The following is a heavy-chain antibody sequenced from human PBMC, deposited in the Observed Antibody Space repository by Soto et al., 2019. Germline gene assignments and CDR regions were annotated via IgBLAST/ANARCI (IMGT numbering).Heavy chain of an antibody. CDR2: IIPICGTA. CDR1: GGTFSSYA. J-gene: IGHJ6*02. CDR3: ARELNIGINYYDSSGYYYYYGMDV. D-gene: IGHD3-22*01. V-gene: IGHV1-69*12. Sequence: QVQLVQSGAEVKKPGSSVKVSCKASGGTFSSYAISWVRQAPGQGLEWMGGIIPICGTANYAQKFQGRVTITADEVTSTAYMELSSLRSEDTAEYYCARELNIGINYYDSSGYYYYYGMDVWGQGTTVTVSS.